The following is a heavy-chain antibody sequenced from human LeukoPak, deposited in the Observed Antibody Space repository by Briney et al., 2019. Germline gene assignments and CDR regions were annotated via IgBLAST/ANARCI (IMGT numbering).Heavy chain of an antibody. Sequence: SETLSLTCTVSGGSISSYYWSWIRQPPGKGLEWIGYIYYSGSTNYNPSLKSRVTISVDTSKNQFSLKLSSVTAADTAVYYCARGNSPTPWFDPWGQGTLVTVSS. V-gene: IGHV4-59*01. CDR1: GGSISSYY. J-gene: IGHJ5*02. D-gene: IGHD1/OR15-1a*01. CDR3: ARGNSPTPWFDP. CDR2: IYYSGST.